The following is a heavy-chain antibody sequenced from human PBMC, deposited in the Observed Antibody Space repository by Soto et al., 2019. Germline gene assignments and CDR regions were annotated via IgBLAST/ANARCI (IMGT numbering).Heavy chain of an antibody. Sequence: PGGSLRLSCAASGFTFSSYAVSWVRQAPGKGLEWVSAISGSGGSTYYADSVKGRFTISRDNSKNTLYLQMDSLRAEDTAVYYCAKGGASLHYDILTGYYFDYWGQGTLVTVSS. CDR1: GFTFSSYA. J-gene: IGHJ4*02. CDR2: ISGSGGST. V-gene: IGHV3-23*01. D-gene: IGHD3-9*01. CDR3: AKGGASLHYDILTGYYFDY.